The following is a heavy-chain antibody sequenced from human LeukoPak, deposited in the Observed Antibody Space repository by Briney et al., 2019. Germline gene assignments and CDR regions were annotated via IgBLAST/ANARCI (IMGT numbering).Heavy chain of an antibody. V-gene: IGHV4-59*08. CDR2: IYYSGST. CDR1: GGSISSYY. J-gene: IGHJ6*02. CDR3: VRHAGYCSSTSCYIGYYYYGMDV. Sequence: PSETLSLTCTVSGGSISSYYWSWIRQPPGKGLEWIGYIYYSGSTNYNPSLKSRVTISVDTSKNQFSLKLSSVTAADTAVYYCVRHAGYCSSTSCYIGYYYYGMDVWGQGTTVTVSS. D-gene: IGHD2-2*02.